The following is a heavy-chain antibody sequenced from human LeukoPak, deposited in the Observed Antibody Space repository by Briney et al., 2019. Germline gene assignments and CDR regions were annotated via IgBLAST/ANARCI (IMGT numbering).Heavy chain of an antibody. CDR2: ISSAGITT. V-gene: IGHV3-23*01. CDR1: GLTFSNYR. Sequence: GGSLRLSCAASGLTFSNYRMTWGRQSPEKGLEWVAGISSAGITTYYADSVKGRFTISRENYENTVHLQMSNVRAEDTAVYYCAKDVGPLPVACFDYWGEGPPVTVSS. D-gene: IGHD6-19*01. J-gene: IGHJ4*02. CDR3: AKDVGPLPVACFDY.